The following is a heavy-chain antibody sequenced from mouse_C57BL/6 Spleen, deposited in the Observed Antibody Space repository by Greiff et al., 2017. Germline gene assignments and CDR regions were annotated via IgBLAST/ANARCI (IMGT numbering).Heavy chain of an antibody. CDR3: ERHGTTVEYYAMDY. CDR1: GFTFSSYG. CDR2: ISSGGSYT. J-gene: IGHJ4*01. D-gene: IGHD1-1*01. Sequence: EVKLVESGGDLVKPGGSLKLSCAASGFTFSSYGMSWVRQTPDKRLEWVATISSGGSYTYYPDSVKGRFTISRDNAKNTLYLQMSSLKSEDTAMYYCERHGTTVEYYAMDYWGQGTSVTVSS. V-gene: IGHV5-6*02.